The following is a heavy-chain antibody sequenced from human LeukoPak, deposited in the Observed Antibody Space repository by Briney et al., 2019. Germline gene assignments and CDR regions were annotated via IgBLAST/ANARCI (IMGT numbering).Heavy chain of an antibody. J-gene: IGHJ5*02. CDR2: INPNSGGT. CDR1: GYTFTGYY. CDR3: ATVRRAAAQSCWFDP. Sequence: ASVKVSCKASGYTFTGYYMHWVPQAPGQGLEWMGWINPNSGGTNYAQKFQGRVTMTRETSIRTAYMELSRLRSDDTAVYCCATVRRAAAQSCWFDPWGQRTLVTVYS. D-gene: IGHD6-13*01. V-gene: IGHV1-2*02.